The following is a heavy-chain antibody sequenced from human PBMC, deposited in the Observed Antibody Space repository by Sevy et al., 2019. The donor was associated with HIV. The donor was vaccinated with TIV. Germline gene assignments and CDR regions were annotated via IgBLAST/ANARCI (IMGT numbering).Heavy chain of an antibody. CDR1: GFTFSSYG. CDR3: AKSDNSGSYYYFDY. D-gene: IGHD1-26*01. J-gene: IGHJ4*02. V-gene: IGHV3-30*02. Sequence: GGSLRLACAASGFTFSSYGMHWVRQAPGKGLEWVAFIRYDGSNKYYADSVKGRFTISRDNSKNTLYLQMNSLRAEDTAVYYCAKSDNSGSYYYFDYWGQGTLVTVSS. CDR2: IRYDGSNK.